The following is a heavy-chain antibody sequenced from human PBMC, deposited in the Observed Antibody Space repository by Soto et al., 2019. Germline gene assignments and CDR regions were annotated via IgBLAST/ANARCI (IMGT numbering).Heavy chain of an antibody. Sequence: SETLSLTCAVYGGSFSGYYWSWIRQPPGKGLEWIGEINHSGSTNYNPSLKSRVTISVDTSKNQFSLKLSSVTAADTAVYYCARGRVIVVVISLDYWGQGTMVTVYS. CDR3: ARGRVIVVVISLDY. D-gene: IGHD3-22*01. V-gene: IGHV4-34*01. CDR2: INHSGST. J-gene: IGHJ4*02. CDR1: GGSFSGYY.